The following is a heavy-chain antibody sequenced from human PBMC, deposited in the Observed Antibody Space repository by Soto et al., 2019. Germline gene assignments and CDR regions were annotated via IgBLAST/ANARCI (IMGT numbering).Heavy chain of an antibody. D-gene: IGHD4-4*01. CDR3: AKPVLTDKRIPPRNWFNP. J-gene: IGHJ5*02. CDR2: ISGSGGST. V-gene: IGHV3-23*01. Sequence: GGSLRLSCAASGFTFSSYAMSWVRQAPGKGLEWVSAISGSGGSTYYADSVKGRFTISRDNSKNTLYLQMNSLRAEDTAVYYCAKPVLTDKRIPPRNWFNPWGQGSPVTVSS. CDR1: GFTFSSYA.